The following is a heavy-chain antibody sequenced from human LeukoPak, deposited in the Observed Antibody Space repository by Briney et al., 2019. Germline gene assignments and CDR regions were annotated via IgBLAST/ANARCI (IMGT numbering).Heavy chain of an antibody. Sequence: PSETLSLXCTVSGGSISSYYWSWIRQPPGKGLEWIGYIYYSGSTNYNPSLKSRVTISVDTSKNQFSLKLSSVTAADTAVYYGARRLYCSGGSCPIPYYYYYMDVWGKGTTVTVSS. CDR3: ARRLYCSGGSCPIPYYYYYMDV. D-gene: IGHD2-15*01. CDR2: IYYSGST. V-gene: IGHV4-59*01. CDR1: GGSISSYY. J-gene: IGHJ6*03.